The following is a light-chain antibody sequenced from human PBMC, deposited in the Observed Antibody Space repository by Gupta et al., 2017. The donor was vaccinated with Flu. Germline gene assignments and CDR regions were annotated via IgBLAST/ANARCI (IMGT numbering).Light chain of an antibody. CDR1: SSDIGAGYD. V-gene: IGLV1-40*01. CDR3: QSYDSSLSGSV. Sequence: QSVLTQPPSVSGAPGQRLTISCTGSSSDIGAGYDVHWYQQLPGTAPKLLIYGNNNRTSGVPDRFAGSKSGTSASLAITGLQAEDEADYYCQSYDSSLSGSVFGGGTKLTVL. CDR2: GNN. J-gene: IGLJ3*02.